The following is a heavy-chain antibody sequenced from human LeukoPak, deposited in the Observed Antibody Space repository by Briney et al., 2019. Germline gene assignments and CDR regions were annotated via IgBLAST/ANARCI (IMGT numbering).Heavy chain of an antibody. J-gene: IGHJ6*02. CDR3: ARVPRVRAIHYLYYYGMDV. CDR1: GFTFSSYA. V-gene: IGHV3-30-3*01. CDR2: ISYDGSNK. D-gene: IGHD1-26*01. Sequence: GGSLRLSCAASGFTFSSYAMHWVRQAPGKGLEWVAVISYDGSNKYYADSVKGRFTISRDNSKNTLYLQMNSLRAEDTAVYYCARVPRVRAIHYLYYYGMDVWGQGTTVTVSS.